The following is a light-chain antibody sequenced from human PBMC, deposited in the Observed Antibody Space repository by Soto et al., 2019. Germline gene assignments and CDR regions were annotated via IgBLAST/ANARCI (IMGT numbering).Light chain of an antibody. Sequence: DIQMTQSPSSLSASVGDRVTITCRASQDINKYLNWYQQKPGKAPKLLIYDASNLETGVPSRFSGSGSGTDFTFTISSLQPEDIATYYCQQYDNLPLFTFGPGTKVDIK. V-gene: IGKV1-33*01. CDR1: QDINKY. J-gene: IGKJ3*01. CDR2: DAS. CDR3: QQYDNLPLFT.